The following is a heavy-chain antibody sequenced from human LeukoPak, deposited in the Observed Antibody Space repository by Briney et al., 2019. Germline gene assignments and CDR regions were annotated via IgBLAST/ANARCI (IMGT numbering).Heavy chain of an antibody. CDR2: IGNTET. Sequence: GGSLRLSCATSGFPFETNAMSWVRQAPGKGLEWVATIGNTETFYADSVTGRSTISRDNSKNTVNLQMNRLRVEDTAIYCCAKDWIQFNRVFDCFDSWGQGTLVTVSS. CDR1: GFPFETNA. V-gene: IGHV3-23*01. D-gene: IGHD5-18*01. J-gene: IGHJ4*02. CDR3: AKDWIQFNRVFDCFDS.